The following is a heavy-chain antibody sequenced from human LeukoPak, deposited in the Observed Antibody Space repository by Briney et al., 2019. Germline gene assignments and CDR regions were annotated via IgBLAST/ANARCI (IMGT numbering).Heavy chain of an antibody. D-gene: IGHD2-21*01. Sequence: PGGSLRLSCAASGFTFSDYYMSWIRQAPGKGLEWVSYISSSGSTIYYADSVEGRFTISRDNSKNTLYLQMNSLRAEDTAVYYCAGGIRTFFDYWGQGTLVTVSS. CDR1: GFTFSDYY. J-gene: IGHJ4*02. V-gene: IGHV3-11*01. CDR3: AGGIRTFFDY. CDR2: ISSSGSTI.